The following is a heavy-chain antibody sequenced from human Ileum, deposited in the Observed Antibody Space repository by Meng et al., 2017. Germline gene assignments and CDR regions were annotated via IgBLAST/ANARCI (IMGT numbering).Heavy chain of an antibody. CDR1: SGSISSNTY. J-gene: IGHJ4*02. Sequence: EAVPGLVWPAGTRSPTCAGFSGSISSNTYWSWVRQPPGKGLEWIGQISHSGSAYYNPSLKSRVTMSVDKSKSQFSLMLTSVTAADTAIYYCARHGGYSQNFWGQGTLVTVSS. V-gene: IGHV4-4*02. D-gene: IGHD4-23*01. CDR2: ISHSGSA. CDR3: ARHGGYSQNF.